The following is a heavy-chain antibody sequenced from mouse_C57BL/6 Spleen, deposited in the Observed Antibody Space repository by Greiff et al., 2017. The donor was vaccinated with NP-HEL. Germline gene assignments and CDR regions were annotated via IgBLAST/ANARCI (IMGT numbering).Heavy chain of an antibody. CDR1: GFTFSSYA. D-gene: IGHD4-1*02. V-gene: IGHV5-9-1*02. J-gene: IGHJ1*03. CDR3: TRPPNWGGYFDV. CDR2: ISSGGDYI. Sequence: EVHLVESGEGLVKPGGSLKLSCAASGFTFSSYAMSWVRQTPEKRLEWVAYISSGGDYIYYADTVKGRFTISRDTARNTLYLQMSSLESEDTAMYYCTRPPNWGGYFDVGGRGTTLPVSS.